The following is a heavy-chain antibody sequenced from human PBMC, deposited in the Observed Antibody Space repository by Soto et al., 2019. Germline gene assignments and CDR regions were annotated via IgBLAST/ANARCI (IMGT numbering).Heavy chain of an antibody. J-gene: IGHJ5*02. CDR1: GFTFSGSA. Sequence: EVQLVESGGGLVQPGGSLKLSCAASGFTFSGSAMHWVRQASGKGLEWVGRIRNKANSYATAYAASVKGRFTIFRDDSKNTAFLQMNSLKTEDTAVYYCTGHSPEAMIRTWGQGTLVTVSS. V-gene: IGHV3-73*02. CDR2: IRNKANSYAT. D-gene: IGHD3-22*01. CDR3: TGHSPEAMIRT.